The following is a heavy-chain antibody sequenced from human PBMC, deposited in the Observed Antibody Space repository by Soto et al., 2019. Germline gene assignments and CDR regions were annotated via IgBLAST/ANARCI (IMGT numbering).Heavy chain of an antibody. V-gene: IGHV1-18*04. CDR1: GYTFTSYG. D-gene: IGHD3-22*01. J-gene: IGHJ4*02. CDR2: IRAYNGNT. CDR3: ARDHYDSSGYSVDY. Sequence: ASVKVSCQASGYTFTSYGISWVRKAPGQGLEWTGWIRAYNGNTNYAQKLQGRVTMTTDTSTSTAYMELRRLRSDDTAVYYCARDHYDSSGYSVDYWGQGTLVTVSS.